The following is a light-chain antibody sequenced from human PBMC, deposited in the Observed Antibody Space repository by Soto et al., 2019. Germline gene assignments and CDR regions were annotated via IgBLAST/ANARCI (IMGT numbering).Light chain of an antibody. J-gene: IGKJ5*01. Sequence: EMVMTQSPAILSVSPGESATLSFSASQSVSSSYLAWYQQKPGLAPRLLIYDASSRATGIPDRFSGSGSGTDFTLTISRLEPEDFAVYYCQQYGSSPWTFGQGTRLEIK. CDR2: DAS. CDR1: QSVSSSY. V-gene: IGKV3D-20*01. CDR3: QQYGSSPWT.